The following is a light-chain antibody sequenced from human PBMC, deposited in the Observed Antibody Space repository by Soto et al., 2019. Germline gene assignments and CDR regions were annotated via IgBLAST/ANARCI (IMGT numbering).Light chain of an antibody. J-gene: IGKJ5*01. CDR1: QSIGDY. V-gene: IGKV1-5*01. CDR2: DAS. Sequence: DIQMAQSPSTLSASVGDRVTITCRASQSIGDYLAWYQDKPGKAPRLLIYDASNLKSGVPSRFSGSGSGTDFTLTITSLQREDFATYYCQQGYSNPITFGQGTRLEIK. CDR3: QQGYSNPIT.